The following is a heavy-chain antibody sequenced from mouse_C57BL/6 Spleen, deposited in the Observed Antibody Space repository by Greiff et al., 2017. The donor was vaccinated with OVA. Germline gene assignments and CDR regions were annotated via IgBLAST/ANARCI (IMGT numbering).Heavy chain of an antibody. D-gene: IGHD2-13*01. Sequence: QVQLQQPGAELVMPGASVKLSCKASGYTFTSYWMHWVKQRPGQGLEWIGEIDPSDSYTNYNQKFKGKSTLTVDKSSSTAYMQLSSLTSEDTAVYYSARPSSTMVSGYYFDYWGQGTTLTVSS. V-gene: IGHV1-69*01. J-gene: IGHJ2*01. CDR1: GYTFTSYW. CDR3: ARPSSTMVSGYYFDY. CDR2: IDPSDSYT.